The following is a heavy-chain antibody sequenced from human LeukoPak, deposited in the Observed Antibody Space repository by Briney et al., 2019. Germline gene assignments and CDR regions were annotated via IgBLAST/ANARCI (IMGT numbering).Heavy chain of an antibody. CDR1: GFTFSSYW. CDR3: ARGSGWLYYFDY. CDR2: INSDGSST. D-gene: IGHD6-19*01. J-gene: IGHJ4*02. Sequence: GGSLRLSCAASGFTFSSYWMHWVRQAPGKGLVWVSRINSDGSSTTYADSVKGRFTISRNNAKNTLYLQMNSLRAEDTAVYFCARGSGWLYYFDYWGQGTLVTVSS. V-gene: IGHV3-74*01.